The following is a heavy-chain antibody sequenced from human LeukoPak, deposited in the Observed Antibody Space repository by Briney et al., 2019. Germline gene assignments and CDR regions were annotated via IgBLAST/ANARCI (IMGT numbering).Heavy chain of an antibody. V-gene: IGHV1-2*04. CDR1: GYTFTGYY. D-gene: IGHD5-12*01. CDR2: INPNSGGT. Sequence: ASVKVSCKASGYTFTGYYMHWVRQAPGQGLEWMGWINPNSGGTNCAQKFQGWVTISVDTSKNQFSLKLSSVTAADTAVYYCAREGQSNIVAMTVGGLRDYYYYGMDVWGQGTTVTVSS. J-gene: IGHJ6*02. CDR3: AREGQSNIVAMTVGGLRDYYYYGMDV.